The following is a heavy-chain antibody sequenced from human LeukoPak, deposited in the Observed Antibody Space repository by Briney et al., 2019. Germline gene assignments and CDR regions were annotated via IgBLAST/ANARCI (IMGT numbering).Heavy chain of an antibody. CDR3: ARDRALYHTRGYYYTEDDY. Sequence: GGSLRLSCTASGFTFSNYWMSWVRQAPGKGLEWVANIKQDGSDRYYVDSVKGRFTISRDNAKNSLYLQMNSQRAEDTAVYYCARDRALYHTRGYYYTEDDYWGQGTLVTVSA. CDR1: GFTFSNYW. J-gene: IGHJ4*02. CDR2: IKQDGSDR. D-gene: IGHD3-22*01. V-gene: IGHV3-7*01.